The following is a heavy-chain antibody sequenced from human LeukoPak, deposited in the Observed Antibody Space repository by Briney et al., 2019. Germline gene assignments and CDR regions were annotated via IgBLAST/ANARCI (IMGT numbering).Heavy chain of an antibody. CDR2: MNPNSGNT. D-gene: IGHD3-3*01. CDR3: ARMRQGDYDFWSGGRGWFDP. J-gene: IGHJ5*02. CDR1: GYTFTSYD. V-gene: IGHV1-8*03. Sequence: ASVMVSCKASGYTFTSYDINWVRQATGQGLEWMGWMNPNSGNTGYAQKFQGRVTITRNTSISTAYMELSSLRSEDTAVYYCARMRQGDYDFWSGGRGWFDPWGQGTLVTVSS.